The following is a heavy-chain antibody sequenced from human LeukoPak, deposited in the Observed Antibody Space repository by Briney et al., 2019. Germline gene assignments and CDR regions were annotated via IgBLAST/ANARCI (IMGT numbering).Heavy chain of an antibody. CDR2: IRYDGSDK. V-gene: IGHV3-30*02. Sequence: PGGSLRLSCATSGFTFSSYNMHWVRQAPGKGPEWVSFIRYDGSDKYYADSVKGRFTISRDNSKNTLYLQMTSLRADDTAVYYCAKEDVTWGQGTLVTVSS. CDR3: AKEDVT. CDR1: GFTFSSYN. J-gene: IGHJ4*02. D-gene: IGHD2-21*02.